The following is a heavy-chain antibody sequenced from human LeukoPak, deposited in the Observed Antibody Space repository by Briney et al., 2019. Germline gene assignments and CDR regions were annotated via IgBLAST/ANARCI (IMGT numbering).Heavy chain of an antibody. CDR2: FDPEDGET. CDR3: ATAVRYDSSATGDY. J-gene: IGHJ4*02. D-gene: IGHD3-22*01. CDR1: GYTLTELS. V-gene: IGHV1-24*01. Sequence: ASVKVSCKVSGYTLTELSMHWVRQAPGKGLEWMGGFDPEDGETIYAQKFQGRVTMNEDTSTDTAYMELSSLRSEDTAVYYCATAVRYDSSATGDYWGQGTLVTVSS.